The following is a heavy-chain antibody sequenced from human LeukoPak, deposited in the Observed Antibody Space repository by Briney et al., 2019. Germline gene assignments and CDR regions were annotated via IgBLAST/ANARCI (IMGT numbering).Heavy chain of an antibody. CDR3: TKGLARYQLPTYDYYAMDV. CDR1: GFAFTSNF. CDR2: IYGAGSI. Sequence: GGSLRLSCAISGFAFTSNFVSWLREAPGKGLEWVSVIYGAGSIYYADSVSGRFTTSRDISKNTLYLQMSSLRTEDTAVYYCTKGLARYQLPTYDYYAMDVWGPGTTVTVSS. V-gene: IGHV3-53*05. J-gene: IGHJ6*02. D-gene: IGHD2-2*01.